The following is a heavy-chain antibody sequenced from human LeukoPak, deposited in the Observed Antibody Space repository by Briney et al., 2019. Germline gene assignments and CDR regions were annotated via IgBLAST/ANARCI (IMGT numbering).Heavy chain of an antibody. CDR2: IITNFGTT. CDR1: GGTFSNYA. D-gene: IGHD3-10*01. Sequence: ASVEVSCKASGGTFSNYAISWVRQAPGQGLEWMGGIITNFGTTNYAQKLQGRVTMTTDTSTSTAYMELRSLRSDDTAVYYCARDSLSVLWFGELLDPQHWGIPKNYYYYGMDVWGQGTTVTVSS. CDR3: ARDSLSVLWFGELLDPQHWGIPKNYYYYGMDV. J-gene: IGHJ6*02. V-gene: IGHV1-18*01.